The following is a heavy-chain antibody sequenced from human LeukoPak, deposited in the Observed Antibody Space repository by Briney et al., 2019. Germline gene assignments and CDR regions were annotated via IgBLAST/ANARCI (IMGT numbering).Heavy chain of an antibody. Sequence: GGSLRLSCAASGFTFSNYWMHWVRQAPGKGLVWVSRINTDGSSTTYADFVKVRFTISRDNAKNTLYLQMNSLRAEDTAVYFCSRGYSGNYRVDYWGQGTLVTVSS. J-gene: IGHJ4*02. CDR3: SRGYSGNYRVDY. D-gene: IGHD1-26*01. CDR2: INTDGSST. CDR1: GFTFSNYW. V-gene: IGHV3-74*01.